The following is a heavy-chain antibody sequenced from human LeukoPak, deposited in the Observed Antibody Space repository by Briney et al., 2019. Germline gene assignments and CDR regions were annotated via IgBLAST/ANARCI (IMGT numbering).Heavy chain of an antibody. CDR2: ISSSSSTI. J-gene: IGHJ4*02. D-gene: IGHD3-3*01. Sequence: GESLKISCAASGFTFSSYSMNWVRQAPGKGLEWVSYISSSSSTIYYADSVKGRFTISRDNAKNSLYLQMNSLRAEDTAVYYCAGAHYYDFWSGQYYFDYWGQGTLVTVSS. CDR3: AGAHYYDFWSGQYYFDY. V-gene: IGHV3-48*01. CDR1: GFTFSSYS.